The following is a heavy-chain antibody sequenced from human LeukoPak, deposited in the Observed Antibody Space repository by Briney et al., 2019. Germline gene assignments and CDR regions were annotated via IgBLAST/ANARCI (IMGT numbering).Heavy chain of an antibody. CDR2: ISSSSSYI. CDR3: ARASDNDY. CDR1: GFTVSSNY. V-gene: IGHV3-21*01. D-gene: IGHD1-14*01. J-gene: IGHJ4*02. Sequence: GGSLRLSCAASGFTVSSNYMSWVRQAPGKGLEWVSSISSSSSYIYYADSVKGRFTISRDNAKNSLYLQMNSLRAEDTAVYYCARASDNDYWGQGTLVTVSS.